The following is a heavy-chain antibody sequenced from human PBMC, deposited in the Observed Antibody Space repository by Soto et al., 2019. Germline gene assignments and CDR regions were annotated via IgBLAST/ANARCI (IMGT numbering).Heavy chain of an antibody. CDR3: ARGGRYSCSSGAFDI. V-gene: IGHV4-34*01. J-gene: IGHJ3*02. CDR2: INHSGST. CDR1: GGSFSGYY. Sequence: SETLSLTCAVYGGSFSGYYWSWIRQPPGKGREWIGEINHSGSTTSNPSLKSRVTIAVETSKNQFSLELSSVTAADTAVGYCARGGRYSCSSGAFDIWGQGTMVTVSS. D-gene: IGHD6-6*01.